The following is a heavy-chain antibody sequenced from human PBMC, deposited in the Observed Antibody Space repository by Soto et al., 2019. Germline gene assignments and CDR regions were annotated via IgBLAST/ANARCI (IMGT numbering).Heavy chain of an antibody. V-gene: IGHV1-8*01. CDR2: VNPNNGDT. D-gene: IGHD3-10*01. J-gene: IGHJ4*02. CDR1: GYTFSNYD. CDR3: AKVSRKGSAIDFDY. Sequence: QVQLVQSGAEVKKPGASVRVSSKASGYTFSNYDMNWVRQATGQGPEWIGWVNPNNGDTGYAQKFQGRVTLTTDISTTTAYMELTSLRSEDTAIYYCAKVSRKGSAIDFDYWGQGTLITVSS.